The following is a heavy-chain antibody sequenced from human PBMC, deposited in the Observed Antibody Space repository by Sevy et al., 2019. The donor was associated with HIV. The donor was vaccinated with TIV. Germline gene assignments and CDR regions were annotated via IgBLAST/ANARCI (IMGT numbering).Heavy chain of an antibody. D-gene: IGHD4-17*01. V-gene: IGHV3-11*04. CDR2: ITNSGSTI. J-gene: IGHJ4*02. Sequence: GGSLRLSCTASEFIFSDYYMTWIRQAPGKGLEWVSYITNSGSTIYYSDSVRGRFTVSRDNAKNSLYLQMNSLRAEDTAVYYCARDLPPSATTVAHFDYWGRGTLVTVSS. CDR3: ARDLPPSATTVAHFDY. CDR1: EFIFSDYY.